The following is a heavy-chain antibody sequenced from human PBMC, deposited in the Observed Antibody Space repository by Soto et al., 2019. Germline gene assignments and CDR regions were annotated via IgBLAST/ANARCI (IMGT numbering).Heavy chain of an antibody. CDR2: IYYSGST. D-gene: IGHD2-15*01. CDR3: ARGPDIARGGTWCDP. V-gene: IGHV4-31*03. J-gene: IGHJ5*02. CDR1: GGSISSGGYY. Sequence: QVQLQESGPGLVKPSQTLSLTCTVSGGSISSGGYYWSWIRQHPGKGLEWIGYIYYSGSTYYNPSLKSRVTIXXDXSXXQFSLKLSSVTAADTAVYYCARGPDIARGGTWCDPWGQGTLVTVSS.